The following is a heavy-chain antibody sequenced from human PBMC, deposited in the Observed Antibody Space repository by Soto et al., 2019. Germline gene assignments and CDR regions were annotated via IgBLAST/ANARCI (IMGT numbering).Heavy chain of an antibody. Sequence: GASVKVSCKASGYTFTGYYMHWVRQAPGQGLEWMGWINPNSGGTNYAQKFQGWVTMTRDTSISTAYMELSRLRSDDTAVYYCARVASNFYDSSGYYFDYWCQGTLVTVSS. V-gene: IGHV1-2*04. D-gene: IGHD3-22*01. CDR1: GYTFTGYY. CDR3: ARVASNFYDSSGYYFDY. J-gene: IGHJ4*02. CDR2: INPNSGGT.